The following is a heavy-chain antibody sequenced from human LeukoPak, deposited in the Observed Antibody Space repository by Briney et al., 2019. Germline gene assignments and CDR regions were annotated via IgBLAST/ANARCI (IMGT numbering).Heavy chain of an antibody. CDR1: GYSFTSYW. J-gene: IGHJ4*02. CDR3: ARTWELTVDY. V-gene: IGHV5-51*01. Sequence: GESLKISCKGSGYSFTSYWIGWVRQMPGKGLEWMGIIYPGDSDTRYSPSFQGQVTISADTSITTAYLQWSSLNASDTAMYYCARTWELTVDYWGQGTLVTVSS. CDR2: IYPGDSDT. D-gene: IGHD1-26*01.